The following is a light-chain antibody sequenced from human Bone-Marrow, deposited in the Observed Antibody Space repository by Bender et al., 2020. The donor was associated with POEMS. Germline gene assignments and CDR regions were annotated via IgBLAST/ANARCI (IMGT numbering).Light chain of an antibody. J-gene: IGLJ1*01. V-gene: IGLV1-44*01. Sequence: QSVLTQPPSVSGTPGQRVTISCSGSGSNIGGYPVNWYQQLPGAAPTLLIYRNNQRPSGVPDRFSGSKSGNTASLTISGLQAEDETDYYCCSSADSSTLVLGTGTKVTVL. CDR2: RNN. CDR1: GSNIGGYP. CDR3: CSSADSSTLV.